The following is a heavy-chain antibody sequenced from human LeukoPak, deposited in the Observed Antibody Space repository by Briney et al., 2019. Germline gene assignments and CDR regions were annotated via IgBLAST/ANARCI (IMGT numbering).Heavy chain of an antibody. CDR1: GFTFSSYA. J-gene: IGHJ6*03. CDR3: ARGTRYYYYMDV. Sequence: PGGSLRLSCAASGFTFSSYAMHWVRQAPGKGLEWVAVISYDGSNKYYADSVKGRFTISRDNSKNTLYLQMNSLRAEDTAVYYCARGTRYYYYMDVWGKGTTVTVSS. V-gene: IGHV3-30-3*01. CDR2: ISYDGSNK.